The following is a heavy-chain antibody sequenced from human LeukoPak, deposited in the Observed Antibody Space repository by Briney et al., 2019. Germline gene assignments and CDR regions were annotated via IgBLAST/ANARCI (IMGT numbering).Heavy chain of an antibody. CDR1: GFIFSSYW. J-gene: IGHJ4*02. CDR2: INSDGSST. V-gene: IGHV3-74*01. D-gene: IGHD6-6*01. CDR3: APTSIAAPFDY. Sequence: GGSLRLSCAASGFIFSSYWMFWVRRAPGKGLLCVSRINSDGSSTSYADSVKGRFTISRDNAKNTLYLQMNSLRAEDTAVYYCAPTSIAAPFDYWGQGTLVTVSS.